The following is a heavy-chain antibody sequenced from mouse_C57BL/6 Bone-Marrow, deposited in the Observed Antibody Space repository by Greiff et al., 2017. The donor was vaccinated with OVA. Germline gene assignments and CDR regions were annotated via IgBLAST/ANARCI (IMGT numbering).Heavy chain of an antibody. V-gene: IGHV1-82*01. J-gene: IGHJ4*01. Sequence: LQESGPELVKPGASVKISCKASGYAFSSSWMNWVKQRPGKGLEWIGRIYPGDGDTNYNGKFKGKATLTADKSSSTAYMQLSSLTSEDSAVYFCARGDYAMDYWGQGTSVTVSS. CDR3: ARGDYAMDY. CDR2: IYPGDGDT. CDR1: GYAFSSSW.